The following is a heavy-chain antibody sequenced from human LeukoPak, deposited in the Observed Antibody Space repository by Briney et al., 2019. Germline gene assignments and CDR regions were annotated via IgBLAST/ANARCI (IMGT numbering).Heavy chain of an antibody. D-gene: IGHD4-17*01. V-gene: IGHV3-15*01. J-gene: IGHJ4*02. CDR3: TIAAYGALDY. Sequence: GGSLRLSCAASGFTFSNAWMNWVRQAPGKELEWVGRIISKTDGGTTDYAAPVKGRFTISRDDPKNTLYLQMNSLKTEDTAVYYCTIAAYGALDYWGQGTLVTVSS. CDR2: IISKTDGGTT. CDR1: GFTFSNAW.